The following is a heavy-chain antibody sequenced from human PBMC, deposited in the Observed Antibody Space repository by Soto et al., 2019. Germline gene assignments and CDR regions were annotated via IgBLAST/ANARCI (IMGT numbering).Heavy chain of an antibody. CDR1: GGSISSYY. Sequence: PSETLSLTCTVSGGSISSYYWSWIRQPPGKGLEWIGYIYHSGSTNYNPSLKSRVTISLDRSKKQFSLKLSSVTAADTAVYYCAREASDWEYFQHWGQGTLVTVSS. J-gene: IGHJ1*01. D-gene: IGHD2-21*02. CDR2: IYHSGST. CDR3: AREASDWEYFQH. V-gene: IGHV4-59*01.